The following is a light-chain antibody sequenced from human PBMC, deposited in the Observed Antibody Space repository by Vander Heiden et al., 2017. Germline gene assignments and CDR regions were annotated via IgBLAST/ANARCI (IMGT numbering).Light chain of an antibody. CDR1: KLGDKY. V-gene: IGLV3-1*01. CDR2: QDS. Sequence: SFELTQPPSVSVSPSQTASIPCSGDKLGDKYACWYQQKPGQSPVLVIYQDSKRPSGIPERFSGSNSGNTATLTISGTQAMDEADYYCQAWDSSTLYVFGTGTKVTVL. CDR3: QAWDSSTLYV. J-gene: IGLJ1*01.